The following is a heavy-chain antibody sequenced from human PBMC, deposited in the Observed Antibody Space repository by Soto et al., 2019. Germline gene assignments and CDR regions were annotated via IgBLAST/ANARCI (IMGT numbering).Heavy chain of an antibody. V-gene: IGHV2-5*02. CDR3: AHRRGDGGSCYFDY. D-gene: IGHD2-15*01. CDR2: IYWDDDK. J-gene: IGHJ4*02. CDR1: GFSLSTSGVG. Sequence: QITLKESGPTLVKPTQTLTLTCTFSGFSLSTSGVGVGWIRQPPGKALEWLALIYWDDDKRYSPSLKSRLTITKDTTKKLVVLRMTNMDPVDTATYYCAHRRGDGGSCYFDYWGQGTLVTVSS.